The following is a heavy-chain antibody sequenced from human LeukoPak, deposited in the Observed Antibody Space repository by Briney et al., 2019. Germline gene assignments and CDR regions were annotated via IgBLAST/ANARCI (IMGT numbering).Heavy chain of an antibody. V-gene: IGHV4-59*01. D-gene: IGHD6-13*01. CDR2: IYYSGST. J-gene: IGHJ4*02. CDR3: ARETGPYSSSWHIFDY. Sequence: SETLSLTCTVSGGSISSYYWSWIRQPPGKGLEWSGYIYYSGSTNYNPSLKSRVTISVDTSKNQFSLKLSSVTAADTAVYYCARETGPYSSSWHIFDYWGQGTLVTVSS. CDR1: GGSISSYY.